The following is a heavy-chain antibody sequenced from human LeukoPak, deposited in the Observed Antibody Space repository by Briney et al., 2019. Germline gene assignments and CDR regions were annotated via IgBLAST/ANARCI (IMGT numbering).Heavy chain of an antibody. V-gene: IGHV4-59*11. D-gene: IGHD3-22*01. Sequence: PSETLSLTCTVSGGSISSHYWSWVRQPPGKGLEWIGYIYYSGSTKFNPSLKSRVTISVDTSKNQFSLTLSSVTAADTAVYYCARGGGVTYYDSTGYLWYFDYWGQGTLVTVSS. CDR1: GGSISSHY. CDR3: ARGGGVTYYDSTGYLWYFDY. J-gene: IGHJ4*02. CDR2: IYYSGST.